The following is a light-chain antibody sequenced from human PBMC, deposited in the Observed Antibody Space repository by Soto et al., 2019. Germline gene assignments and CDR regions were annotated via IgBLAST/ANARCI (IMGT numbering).Light chain of an antibody. J-gene: IGLJ3*02. Sequence: QSALTQPPSASGSPGQSVTVSCTGTSSDIGGYNYVSWYQQHAGKGPKLIIFEVSKRPSGVPDRFSASKSGNTASLTVSGLQAQDEADYYCSSYAGTNTVVFGGGTKLTVL. CDR1: SSDIGGYNY. CDR2: EVS. CDR3: SSYAGTNTVV. V-gene: IGLV2-8*01.